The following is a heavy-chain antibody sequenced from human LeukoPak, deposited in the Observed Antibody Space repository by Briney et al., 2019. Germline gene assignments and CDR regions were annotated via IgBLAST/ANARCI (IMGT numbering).Heavy chain of an antibody. D-gene: IGHD5-12*01. J-gene: IGHJ4*02. CDR3: ARDLDIVATKYYFDY. V-gene: IGHV3-11*01. Sequence: GGSLRLSCAASGFTFSDYYMSWIRQAPGKGLEWVSYISSSGSTIYYADSMKGRFTISRDNAKNPLYLQMNSLRAEDTAVYYCARDLDIVATKYYFDYWGQGTLVTVSS. CDR1: GFTFSDYY. CDR2: ISSSGSTI.